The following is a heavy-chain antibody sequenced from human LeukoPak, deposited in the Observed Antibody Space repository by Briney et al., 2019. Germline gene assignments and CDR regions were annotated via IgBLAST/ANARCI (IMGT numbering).Heavy chain of an antibody. Sequence: GGSLRLSCAASGFTFTTYRMHWVRQVPGKGLVWVARIKGDGSSTRHADSMKGRFTISRDNAKNTLYLQMNSLRAEDTAVYYCARPLNYYDSSGYHYYYYYGMDVWGQGTTVTVSS. CDR2: IKGDGSST. CDR1: GFTFTTYR. V-gene: IGHV3-74*01. J-gene: IGHJ6*02. CDR3: ARPLNYYDSSGYHYYYYYGMDV. D-gene: IGHD3-22*01.